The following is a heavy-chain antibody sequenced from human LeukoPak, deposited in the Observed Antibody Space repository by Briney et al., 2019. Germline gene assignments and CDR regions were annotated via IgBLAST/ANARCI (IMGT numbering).Heavy chain of an antibody. D-gene: IGHD5-18*01. CDR1: GFTFSSYA. CDR3: AKDERGQLWADFDY. J-gene: IGHJ4*02. Sequence: TGGSLRLSCAASGFTFSSYAMSWVRQAPGKGLEWVSAISGSGGSTYYADSVKGRFTISRDNSKNTLYLPMNSLRAEDTAVYYCAKDERGQLWADFDYWGQGTLVTVSS. CDR2: ISGSGGST. V-gene: IGHV3-23*01.